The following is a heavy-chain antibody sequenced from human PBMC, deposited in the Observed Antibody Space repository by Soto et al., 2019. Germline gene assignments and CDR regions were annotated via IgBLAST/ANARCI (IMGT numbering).Heavy chain of an antibody. CDR1: GFTFSSYS. J-gene: IGHJ6*02. CDR2: ISSSSSYI. V-gene: IGHV3-21*01. Sequence: PGGSLRLSCAASGFTFSSYSMNWVRQAPGKGLEWVSSISSSSSYIYYADSVKGRFTISRDNAKNSLYLQMNSLRAEDTAVYYGAGEIAVAGVCYYYGMDVWGQGTAVTVSS. D-gene: IGHD6-19*01. CDR3: AGEIAVAGVCYYYGMDV.